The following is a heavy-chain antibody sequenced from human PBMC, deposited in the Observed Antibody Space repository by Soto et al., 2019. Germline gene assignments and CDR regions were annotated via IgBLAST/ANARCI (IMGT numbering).Heavy chain of an antibody. CDR2: INAGNGNT. CDR1: GYTFTSYA. CDR3: ARYCSGGSCSLDY. J-gene: IGHJ4*02. D-gene: IGHD2-15*01. V-gene: IGHV1-3*01. Sequence: QVQLVQSGAEVKKPGASVKVSCKASGYTFTSYAMYWVRQAPGQRLEWMGWINAGNGNTKYSQKFQGRVTITRDTSASTAYMELSSLRSEDTAVYYCARYCSGGSCSLDYWGQGTLVTVSS.